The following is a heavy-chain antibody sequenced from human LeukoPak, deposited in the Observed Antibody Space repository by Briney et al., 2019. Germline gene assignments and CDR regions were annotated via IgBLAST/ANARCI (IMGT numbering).Heavy chain of an antibody. CDR3: ARERWNYRKYYFDY. V-gene: IGHV4-4*07. CDR2: IYTSGST. CDR1: GGSISSYY. J-gene: IGHJ4*02. Sequence: RASETLPLTCTVSGGSISSYYWSWIRQPAGKGLEWIGRIYTSGSTNYNPSLKSRVTMSVDTSKNQFSLKLSSVTAADTAVYYCARERWNYRKYYFDYWGQGTLVTVSS. D-gene: IGHD1-7*01.